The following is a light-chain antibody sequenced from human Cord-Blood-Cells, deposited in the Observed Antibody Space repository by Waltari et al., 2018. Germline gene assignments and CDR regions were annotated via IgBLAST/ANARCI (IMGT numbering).Light chain of an antibody. J-gene: IGKJ2*01. Sequence: ASVGDRVTITCQASQDISNYLNWYQQKPGKAPKLLIYDASNLETGVPSRFSGSGSGTDFTFTISSLQPEDIATYYCQQYDNLPMYTFGQGTKLEIK. CDR3: QQYDNLPMYT. CDR2: DAS. V-gene: IGKV1-33*01. CDR1: QDISNY.